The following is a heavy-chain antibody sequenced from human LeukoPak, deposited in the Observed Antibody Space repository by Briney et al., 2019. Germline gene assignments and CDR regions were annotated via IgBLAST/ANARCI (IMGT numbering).Heavy chain of an antibody. Sequence: SETLSLTCTVSGSSISSYYWSWIRQPPGKGLEWIGYIYYSGSTNYNPSLKSRVTISVDTSKNQFSLKLSSVTAADTAVYYCATSYSSGWYGAAFDIWGQGTMVTVSS. CDR1: GSSISSYY. J-gene: IGHJ3*02. D-gene: IGHD6-19*01. V-gene: IGHV4-59*01. CDR2: IYYSGST. CDR3: ATSYSSGWYGAAFDI.